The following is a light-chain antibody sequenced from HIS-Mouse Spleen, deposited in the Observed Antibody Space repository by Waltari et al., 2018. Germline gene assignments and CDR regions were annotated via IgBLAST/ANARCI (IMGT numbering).Light chain of an antibody. Sequence: QSALTQPASVSGSPGQSITISCPGTSRYVGSYNLVSCYQQHPGKAPKLMIYEGSKRPSGVSNRFSGSKSGNTASLTISGLQAEDEADYYCCSYAGSSTLVFGGGTKLTVL. CDR1: SRYVGSYNL. CDR2: EGS. V-gene: IGLV2-23*01. J-gene: IGLJ3*02. CDR3: CSYAGSSTLV.